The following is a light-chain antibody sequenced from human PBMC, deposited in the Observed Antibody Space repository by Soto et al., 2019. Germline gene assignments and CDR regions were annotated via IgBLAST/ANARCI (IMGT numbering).Light chain of an antibody. CDR1: QSVSSN. CDR2: GAS. J-gene: IGKJ3*01. V-gene: IGKV3-15*01. Sequence: EIVMTHSPATLSVSPGERATLSCRASQSVSSNLAWYQQKPGQAPRLLIYGASTRATGIPARFSGSGSGTDFTLTISSLQSADFAVYYCQQYNNWPFTFGPGTKVDIK. CDR3: QQYNNWPFT.